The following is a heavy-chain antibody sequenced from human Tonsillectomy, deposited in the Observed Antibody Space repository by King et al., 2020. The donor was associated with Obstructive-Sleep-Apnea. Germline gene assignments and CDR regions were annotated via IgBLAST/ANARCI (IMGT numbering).Heavy chain of an antibody. CDR1: GFTFTNYA. V-gene: IGHV3-23*04. Sequence: QLVQSGGGLVQPGGSLRLSCAASGFTFTNYAMSWVRQAPGKGLEWVSGISASGGSTYYAYSVKGRFTISRDTSKNTLYLQMNSLRAEDTAIYYCAKDPPPPLVRGDLGFDYWGQGTLVTVSS. D-gene: IGHD3-10*01. CDR3: AKDPPPPLVRGDLGFDY. CDR2: ISASGGST. J-gene: IGHJ4*02.